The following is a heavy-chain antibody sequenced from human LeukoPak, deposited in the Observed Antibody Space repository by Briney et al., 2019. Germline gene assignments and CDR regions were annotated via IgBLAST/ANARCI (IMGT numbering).Heavy chain of an antibody. V-gene: IGHV4-4*07. Sequence: SQTLSLTCTVSGGSISNYYWTWIRQPAGKELEWIGLIYTSGATKYNPSLRSRLTISLDTSKNQFSLQLSSVTAADTAVYYCAREFDTWGQGTLVTVSS. CDR1: GGSISNYY. D-gene: IGHD3-16*01. CDR3: AREFDT. CDR2: IYTSGAT. J-gene: IGHJ5*02.